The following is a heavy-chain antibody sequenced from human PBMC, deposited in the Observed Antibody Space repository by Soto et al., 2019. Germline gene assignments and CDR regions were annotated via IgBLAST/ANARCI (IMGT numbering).Heavy chain of an antibody. CDR2: INHSGST. CDR1: GGSFSGYY. V-gene: IGHV4-34*01. CDR3: ARVDSSSWYEPLDY. Sequence: SETLSLTCAVYGGSFSGYYWSWIRQPPGKGLEWIGEINHSGSTNYNPSLKSRVTISVDTSKNQFPLKLSSVTAADTAVYYCARVDSSSWYEPLDYWGQGTLVTVSS. D-gene: IGHD6-13*01. J-gene: IGHJ4*02.